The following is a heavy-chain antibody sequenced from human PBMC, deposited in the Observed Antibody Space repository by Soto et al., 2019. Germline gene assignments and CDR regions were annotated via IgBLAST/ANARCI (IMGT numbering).Heavy chain of an antibody. V-gene: IGHV1-46*02. D-gene: IGHD2-21*02. CDR2: IHPSGSGS. CDR3: ARGGHIAVVTASFDY. Sequence: QVQLVQSGAEVKKPGASVKVSCKPSGYTLNTYYLHWVRQAPGQGLEWMGIIHPSGSGSTYAQKFLGRVTMTRDTSTSTVFMELSSLRSADTAVYYCARGGHIAVVTASFDYWGQGTLVTVSS. CDR1: GYTLNTYY. J-gene: IGHJ4*02.